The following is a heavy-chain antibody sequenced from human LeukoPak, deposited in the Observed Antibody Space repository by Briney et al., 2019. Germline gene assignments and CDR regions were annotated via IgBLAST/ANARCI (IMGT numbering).Heavy chain of an antibody. J-gene: IGHJ4*02. Sequence: ASVKVSCKASGYSFTSYAISWVRQAPGQGLQWMGWISGYNGNTNYAQKFQGRVTMTTDTFTSTAYMDLRSLRSDDTAVYYCARDVCSGGSCYVDYWGQGSPVTVSS. CDR2: ISGYNGNT. D-gene: IGHD2-15*01. V-gene: IGHV1-18*01. CDR3: ARDVCSGGSCYVDY. CDR1: GYSFTSYA.